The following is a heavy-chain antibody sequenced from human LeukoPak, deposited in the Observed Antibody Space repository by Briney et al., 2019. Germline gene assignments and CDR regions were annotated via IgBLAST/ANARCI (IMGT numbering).Heavy chain of an antibody. CDR1: GFTFSNHA. V-gene: IGHV3-30*04. J-gene: IGHJ4*02. D-gene: IGHD2-2*01. Sequence: GGSLRLSCAASGFTFSNHAMHWVRQGPGKGLEWVALISFDESTNYYADSVKGRFTISRGNSKNTQYLQMNSLRPEDTAVYYCARGRTPYCRSTTCYARLDYWGQGTLVTVSS. CDR2: ISFDESTN. CDR3: ARGRTPYCRSTTCYARLDY.